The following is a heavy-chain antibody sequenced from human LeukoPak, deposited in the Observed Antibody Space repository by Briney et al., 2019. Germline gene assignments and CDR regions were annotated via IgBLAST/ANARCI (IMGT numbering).Heavy chain of an antibody. CDR1: GYIFTGYY. D-gene: IGHD3-22*01. CDR3: ARATYYYDSSGFHSTPFDY. CDR2: INPSGGST. Sequence: ASVKVSCKASGYIFTGYYMHWVRQAPGQGLEWMGIINPSGGSTSYAQKFQGRVTMTRDMSTSTVYTELSSLRSEDTAVYYCARATYYYDSSGFHSTPFDYWGQGTLVTVSS. V-gene: IGHV1-46*01. J-gene: IGHJ4*02.